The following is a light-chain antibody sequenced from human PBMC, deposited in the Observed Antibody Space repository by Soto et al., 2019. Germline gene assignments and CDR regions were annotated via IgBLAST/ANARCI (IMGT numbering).Light chain of an antibody. CDR2: DVS. J-gene: IGLJ2*01. V-gene: IGLV2-14*01. CDR3: SSYTSSSTLGVV. Sequence: QSALTQPASVSGSPGQSITISCTGTTNDVGGYNYVSWYQKHPGKAPKLMIYDVSNRPSGVSNRFSGSKSGNTASLTISGLQAEDEADYYCSSYTSSSTLGVVFGGGTKLTVL. CDR1: TNDVGGYNY.